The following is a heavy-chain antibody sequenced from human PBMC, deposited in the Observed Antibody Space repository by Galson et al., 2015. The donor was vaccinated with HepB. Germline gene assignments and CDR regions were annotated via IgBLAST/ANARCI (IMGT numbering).Heavy chain of an antibody. V-gene: IGHV1-3*01. CDR1: GYTFTSYA. J-gene: IGHJ4*02. D-gene: IGHD5-12*01. CDR3: ASSPNSGYDAYHYYFDY. Sequence: QSGAEVKKPGASVKVSCKASGYTFTSYAMHWVRQAPGQRLEWMGWINAGNGNTKYSQKFQGRVTITRDTSASTAYMELSSLRSEDTAVYYCASSPNSGYDAYHYYFDYRGQGTLVTVSS. CDR2: INAGNGNT.